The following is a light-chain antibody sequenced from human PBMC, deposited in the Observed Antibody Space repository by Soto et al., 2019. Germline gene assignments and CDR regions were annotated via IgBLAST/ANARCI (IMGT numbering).Light chain of an antibody. V-gene: IGLV2-14*03. CDR2: DVS. CDR1: SSDIGGYNY. Sequence: QSALTQPASVSGSPGQSITISCTGTSSDIGGYNYVSWYQQHPGTAPNLMIYDVSNRPSGISNRFSGSKSGNTASLTISGLQTEDEADYYCTSYTNINTHVIFGGGTKLTVL. J-gene: IGLJ2*01. CDR3: TSYTNINTHVI.